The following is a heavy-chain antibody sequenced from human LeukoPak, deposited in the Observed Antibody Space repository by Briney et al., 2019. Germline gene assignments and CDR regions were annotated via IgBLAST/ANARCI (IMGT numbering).Heavy chain of an antibody. CDR3: AREMADCSSTSCSPAKYYYYMDV. D-gene: IGHD2-2*01. J-gene: IGHJ6*03. CDR2: IIPIFGTA. Sequence: GASVKVSCKASGGTFSSYAISWVRQAPGQGLEWMGGIIPIFGTANYAQKFQGRVTITTDESTSTAYMELSSLRSEDTAVYYCAREMADCSSTSCSPAKYYYYMDVWGEGTTVTVSS. V-gene: IGHV1-69*05. CDR1: GGTFSSYA.